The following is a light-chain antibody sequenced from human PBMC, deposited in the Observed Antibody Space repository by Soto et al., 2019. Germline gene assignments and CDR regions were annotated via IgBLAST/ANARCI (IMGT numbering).Light chain of an antibody. J-gene: IGKJ5*01. CDR2: GAS. V-gene: IGKV3-15*01. CDR3: HEYNKRAAST. CDR1: QSFSSN. Sequence: EIGMTQSPATVSVSAGARATXSCRASQSFSSNFAWYQHNPGHSPMPLFSGASTMDTGIPSMLIGIGSGTELTLTISSLQSEDFAFYYCHEYNKRAASTFG.